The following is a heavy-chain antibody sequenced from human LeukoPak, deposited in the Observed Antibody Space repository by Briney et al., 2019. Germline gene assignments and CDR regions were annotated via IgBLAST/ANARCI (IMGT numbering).Heavy chain of an antibody. J-gene: IGHJ4*02. V-gene: IGHV1-2*02. Sequence: ASVKVSCKASGYTFTGYYMHWVRQAPGQGLEWMGWINPNSGGTNYAQKFQGRVTITADESTSTAYMELSSLRSEDTAVYYCAWDYYGSGSRSYWGQGTLVTVSS. CDR1: GYTFTGYY. CDR3: AWDYYGSGSRSY. D-gene: IGHD3-10*01. CDR2: INPNSGGT.